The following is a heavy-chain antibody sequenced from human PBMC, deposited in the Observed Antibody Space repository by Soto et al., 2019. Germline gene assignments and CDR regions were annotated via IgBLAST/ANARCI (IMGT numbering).Heavy chain of an antibody. D-gene: IGHD3-10*01. V-gene: IGHV4-4*07. Sequence: SETLSLTCTVSGGSISSYYWSWIRQPAGKGLEWIGRIYTSGSTNYNPSLKSRVTMSVDTSKNQFSLKLSSVTAADTAVYYCARAGLFGEGYYYGMDVWGQGTTVTVSS. CDR3: ARAGLFGEGYYYGMDV. CDR2: IYTSGST. J-gene: IGHJ6*02. CDR1: GGSISSYY.